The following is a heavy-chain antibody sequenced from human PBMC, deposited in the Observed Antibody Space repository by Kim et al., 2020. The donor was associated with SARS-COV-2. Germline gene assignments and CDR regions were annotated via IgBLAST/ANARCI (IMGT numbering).Heavy chain of an antibody. CDR3: AGDPFIREPIIYYLDY. J-gene: IGHJ4*02. V-gene: IGHV3-30*15. Sequence: DSVKGRFTVSRDNSKNTLYLQMSSLRIEDTAVYYCAGDPFIREPIIYYLDYWGQGALVTVSS. D-gene: IGHD3-10*01.